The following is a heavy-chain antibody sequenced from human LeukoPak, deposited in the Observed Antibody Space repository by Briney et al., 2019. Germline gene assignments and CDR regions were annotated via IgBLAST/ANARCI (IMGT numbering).Heavy chain of an antibody. V-gene: IGHV3-48*03. CDR1: GFTFSSYE. D-gene: IGHD3-22*01. CDR3: AKENWVYNWKYDSSGSGINY. CDR2: ISTSGSTK. Sequence: GGSLRLSCAASGFTFSSYEMNWVRQAPGKGLEWVSYISTSGSTKYYADSVKGRFTISRDNSKTTLYLQMNSLRAEDTAVYYCAKENWVYNWKYDSSGSGINYWGQGTRVTVSS. J-gene: IGHJ4*02.